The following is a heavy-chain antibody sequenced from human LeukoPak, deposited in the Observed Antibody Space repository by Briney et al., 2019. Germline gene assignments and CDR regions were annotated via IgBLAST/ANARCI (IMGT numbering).Heavy chain of an antibody. Sequence: SETLSLTCTVSGGSISSGDYYWSWIRQPPGKGLEWIGYIYYSGSTYYNPSLKSRVTISVDTSKNQFSLKLSSGTAADTAVYYCARENYYDSSGYSDWGQGTLVTVSS. V-gene: IGHV4-30-4*01. CDR1: GGSISSGDYY. D-gene: IGHD3-22*01. J-gene: IGHJ4*02. CDR3: ARENYYDSSGYSD. CDR2: IYYSGST.